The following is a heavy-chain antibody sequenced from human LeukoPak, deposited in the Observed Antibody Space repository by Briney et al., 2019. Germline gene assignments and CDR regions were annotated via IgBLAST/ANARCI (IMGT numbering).Heavy chain of an antibody. D-gene: IGHD3-22*01. CDR2: IYTSGST. J-gene: IGHJ3*02. CDR3: ARFPDSGYYYDSGDAFDI. V-gene: IGHV4-61*02. Sequence: SETLSLTCTISGGSISSGSYYWSWIRQPAGKGLEWIGRIYTSGSTNYNPSLKSRATISVDTSKNQFSLKLSSVTAADTAVYYCARFPDSGYYYDSGDAFDIWGQGTMVTVSS. CDR1: GGSISSGSYY.